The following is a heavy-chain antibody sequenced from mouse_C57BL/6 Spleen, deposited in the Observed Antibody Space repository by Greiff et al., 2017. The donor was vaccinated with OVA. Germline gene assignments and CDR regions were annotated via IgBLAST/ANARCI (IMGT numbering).Heavy chain of an antibody. CDR1: GYTFTSYW. D-gene: IGHD1-1*01. CDR2: IDPSDSYT. Sequence: QVQLQQPGAELVKPGASVKLSCKASGYTFTSYWMQWVKQRPGQGLEWIGEIDPSDSYTNYNQKFKGKATLTVHHSSSTAYMQLSSLTSEDAAVDYCERRGYYGSLGWFAYWGQGTLVTVSA. CDR3: ERRGYYGSLGWFAY. J-gene: IGHJ3*01. V-gene: IGHV1-50*01.